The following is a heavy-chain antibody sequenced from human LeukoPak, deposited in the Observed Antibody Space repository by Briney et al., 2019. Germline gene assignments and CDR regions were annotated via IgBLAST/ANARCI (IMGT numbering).Heavy chain of an antibody. CDR2: IKQDGSEK. D-gene: IGHD2-21*02. J-gene: IGHJ3*02. CDR3: ARDPVVTAIDDASDI. V-gene: IGHV3-7*01. CDR1: GFTFSSYW. Sequence: GGSLRLSCAASGFTFSSYWMSWVRQAPGKGLEWVANIKQDGSEKYYVDSVKGRFTISRDNAKNSLYLQMNSLRAEDTAVYYCARDPVVTAIDDASDIWGQGTMVTVSS.